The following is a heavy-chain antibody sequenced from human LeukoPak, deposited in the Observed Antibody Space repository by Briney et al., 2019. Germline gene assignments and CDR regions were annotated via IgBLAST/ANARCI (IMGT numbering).Heavy chain of an antibody. CDR1: GFTFSDFA. V-gene: IGHV3-30*02. CDR2: IHYDGPEK. D-gene: IGHD6-19*01. CDR3: AKDVVGHQWVENY. J-gene: IGHJ4*02. Sequence: GGSLRLSCAASGFTFSDFAMIWVRQAPGKGLEWVAFIHYDGPEKYYGDSVRGRFTISRDNSKNTVYLQMNSLRVEDTAVYYCAKDVVGHQWVENYWGQGTLVTVSS.